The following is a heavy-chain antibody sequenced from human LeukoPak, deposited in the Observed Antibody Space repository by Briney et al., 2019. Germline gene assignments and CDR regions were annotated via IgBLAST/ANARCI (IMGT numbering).Heavy chain of an antibody. Sequence: ASVKVSCKASGYTFTTYGISWVRQASGQGLEWMGWISGYDGNTKYAQKLQGRVTMTTDTSTSTAYMELRSLRSDDTAVYYCARDCSTSCYWFDPWGQGTLVTVAS. CDR3: ARDCSTSCYWFDP. D-gene: IGHD2-2*01. V-gene: IGHV1-18*01. CDR2: ISGYDGNT. J-gene: IGHJ5*02. CDR1: GYTFTTYG.